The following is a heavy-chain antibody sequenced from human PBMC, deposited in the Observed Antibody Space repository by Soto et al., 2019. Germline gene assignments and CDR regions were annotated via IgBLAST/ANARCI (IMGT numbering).Heavy chain of an antibody. CDR1: GFTFTNYW. D-gene: IGHD4-17*01. Sequence: GGSLRLSXAASGFTFTNYWMSWVRQAPGKGLEWVGNVKQDGSVTYYADSVRGRFIISRDNARNSVYLQMSSLTAEDPAVYYCASQRNYGDYDYWGQGTLVTVSS. V-gene: IGHV3-7*01. J-gene: IGHJ4*02. CDR3: ASQRNYGDYDY. CDR2: VKQDGSVT.